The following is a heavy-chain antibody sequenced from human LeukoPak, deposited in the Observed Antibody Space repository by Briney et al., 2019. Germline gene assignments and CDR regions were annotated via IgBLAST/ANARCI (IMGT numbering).Heavy chain of an antibody. Sequence: SVKVSCKASGGTVSSYAISWVRQAPGQGLEWMGGIIPIFGTANYAQKFQGRVTITADESTSTAYMELSSLRSEDTAVYYCARGVKGYYYDSSGYYPFDYWGQGTLVTVSS. CDR1: GGTVSSYA. V-gene: IGHV1-69*01. D-gene: IGHD3-22*01. J-gene: IGHJ4*02. CDR3: ARGVKGYYYDSSGYYPFDY. CDR2: IIPIFGTA.